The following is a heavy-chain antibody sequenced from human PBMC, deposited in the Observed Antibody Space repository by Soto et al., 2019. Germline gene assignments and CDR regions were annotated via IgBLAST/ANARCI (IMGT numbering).Heavy chain of an antibody. D-gene: IGHD3-10*01. CDR1: GFTVSSNY. J-gene: IGHJ5*02. CDR2: IYSGGST. CDR3: ARDLAWFGDGP. V-gene: IGHV3-66*01. Sequence: GGSLRLSCAASGFTVSSNYMSWVRQAPGKGLEWVSVIYSGGSTYYADSVKGRFTISRDNSKNTLYLQMNSLRAEDTAVYYCARDLAWFGDGPWGQGTLVTVSS.